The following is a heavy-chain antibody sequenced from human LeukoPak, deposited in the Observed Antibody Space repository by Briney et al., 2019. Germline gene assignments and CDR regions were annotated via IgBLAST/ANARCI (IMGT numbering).Heavy chain of an antibody. J-gene: IGHJ6*02. CDR1: GGSIGSYY. CDR2: IYYSGST. V-gene: IGHV4-59*08. CDR3: ARLGYGPLLNYYYGTDV. Sequence: SETLSLTCSVSGGSIGSYYWTWIRQPPGKELEWIGNIYYSGSTHYNPSLKSRVTISVDTSKKQFSLKLSSVTAAETAVYYCARLGYGPLLNYYYGTDVWGQGTTVTVSS. D-gene: IGHD3-10*01.